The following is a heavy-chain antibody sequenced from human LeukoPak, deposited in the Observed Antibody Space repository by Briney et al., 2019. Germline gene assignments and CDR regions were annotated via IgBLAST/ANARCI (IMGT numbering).Heavy chain of an antibody. D-gene: IGHD5-24*01. CDR3: AGRDVYNSAI. CDR1: GFTFSGYY. V-gene: IGHV3-11*01. Sequence: GGSLRLSCAAPGFTFSGYYMSWVGHAPGKGLEWVSYITPSGSTIYYADSVKGRFTISRDNAKNSLYLQMNSLRAEDTAVYFCAGRDVYNSAIWGHGTLVTVSS. J-gene: IGHJ4*01. CDR2: ITPSGSTI.